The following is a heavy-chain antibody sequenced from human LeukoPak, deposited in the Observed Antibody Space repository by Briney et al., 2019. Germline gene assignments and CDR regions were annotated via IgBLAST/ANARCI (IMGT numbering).Heavy chain of an antibody. CDR1: GASMSSFY. CDR3: ARTPTGGYGQLS. J-gene: IGHJ5*02. V-gene: IGHV4-59*08. D-gene: IGHD5-12*01. CDR2: IFNSGTT. Sequence: PSETLSLTCTVSGASMSSFYWTWIRQPSGKGLEWIGNIFNSGTTNYNPSLKSRVTISLDASQNQFSLRLTSVTAADTATYYCARTPTGGYGQLSWGQGTQVTVSS.